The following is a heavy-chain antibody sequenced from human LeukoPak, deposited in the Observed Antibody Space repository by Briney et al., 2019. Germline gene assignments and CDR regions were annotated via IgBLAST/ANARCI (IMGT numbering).Heavy chain of an antibody. D-gene: IGHD6-6*01. Sequence: PGGSLRLSCAASGFTFSTYSMNWVRQAPGKGLEWVSYISSSSTTIYYADSVKGRFTISRDNVKNSLYLQMNSLRPEDTAVYYCAGGESEYSTSGDFAYWGQGTLVTVSS. V-gene: IGHV3-48*01. CDR1: GFTFSTYS. J-gene: IGHJ4*02. CDR2: ISSSSTTI. CDR3: AGGESEYSTSGDFAY.